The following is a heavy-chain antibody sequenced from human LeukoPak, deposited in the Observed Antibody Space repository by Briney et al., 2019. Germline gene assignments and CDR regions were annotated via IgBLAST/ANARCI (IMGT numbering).Heavy chain of an antibody. J-gene: IGHJ3*02. CDR1: GFTFSSNY. CDR2: IYSGGST. CDR3: ARDNDAFDI. V-gene: IGHV3-53*01. Sequence: GGSLRLSCAASGFTFSSNYMSWVRQAPGKGLEWVSVIYSGGSTYYSDSVKGRCTISRDNSKNTLYLQMNSLRAEDTAVYYCARDNDAFDIWGQGKMVTVSS.